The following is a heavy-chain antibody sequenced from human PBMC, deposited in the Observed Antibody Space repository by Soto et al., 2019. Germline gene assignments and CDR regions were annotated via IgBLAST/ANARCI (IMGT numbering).Heavy chain of an antibody. CDR1: GGSISSPDSY. V-gene: IGHV4-30-4*01. Sequence: NPSETLSLTCTVSGGSISSPDSYWSWIRQPPGEGLEWIGYIYYSGSTYYDPSLQSRVTISVDTAKGQFSLRLSSVTAADTAVYYCARAVRGYTHDAVDCWGQGTQVTVSS. J-gene: IGHJ4*02. CDR2: IYYSGST. D-gene: IGHD5-18*01. CDR3: ARAVRGYTHDAVDC.